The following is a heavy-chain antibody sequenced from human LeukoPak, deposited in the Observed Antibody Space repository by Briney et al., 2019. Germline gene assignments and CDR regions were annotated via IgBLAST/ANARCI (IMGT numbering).Heavy chain of an antibody. J-gene: IGHJ5*02. Sequence: GGSLRLSCAASGFTFSSDSMNWVRQAPGKGLEWVSSISSSSSYIYYADSVKGRFTISRDNAKNSLYLQMNSLRAEDTAVYYCARGLEPDNWFDHWGQGTLVTVSS. CDR2: ISSSSSYI. CDR3: ARGLEPDNWFDH. D-gene: IGHD1-1*01. V-gene: IGHV3-21*01. CDR1: GFTFSSDS.